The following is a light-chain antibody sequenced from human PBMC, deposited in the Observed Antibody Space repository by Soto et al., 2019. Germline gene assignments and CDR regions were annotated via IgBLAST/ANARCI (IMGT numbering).Light chain of an antibody. CDR1: QSISSTY. V-gene: IGKV3-20*01. CDR3: HQYSNSPTYT. Sequence: EIVLTQSPGTLSLSPGEGATLSCRASQSISSTYLAWYQQKPGQAPRLLIYGTSTRASGIPDRFTGSRSGTDFTLTISRLEPEDFAVYYCHQYSNSPTYTFGQGTKLEIK. CDR2: GTS. J-gene: IGKJ2*01.